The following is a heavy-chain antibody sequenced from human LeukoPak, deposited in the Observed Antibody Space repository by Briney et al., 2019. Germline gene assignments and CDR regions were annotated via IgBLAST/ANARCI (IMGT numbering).Heavy chain of an antibody. CDR1: GGSISSSSYY. V-gene: IGHV4-39*07. CDR2: IYYSGST. D-gene: IGHD4-17*01. CDR3: ARDRGGGYGDYIFDY. J-gene: IGHJ4*02. Sequence: SETLSLTCTVSGGSISSSSYYWGWIRQPPGKGLEWIGSIYYSGSTNYNPSLKSRVTLSVDTSKNQFSLRLSSVTAADTAVYYCARDRGGGYGDYIFDYWGQGTLVTVSS.